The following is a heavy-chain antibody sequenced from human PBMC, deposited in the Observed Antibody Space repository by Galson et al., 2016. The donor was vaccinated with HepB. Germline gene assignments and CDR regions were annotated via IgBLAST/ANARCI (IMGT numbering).Heavy chain of an antibody. CDR3: AKTWAAAGRALDY. CDR1: GFKFDNSA. V-gene: IGHV3-9*01. Sequence: SLRLSCAASGFKFDNSAMHWVRQAPGKGLEWVAGISWNSGIIVYADSVKGRFTISRENARNSLLLQMNSLRAEDTALYYCAKTWAAAGRALDYWGQGTLVIVS. J-gene: IGHJ4*02. D-gene: IGHD6-19*01. CDR2: ISWNSGII.